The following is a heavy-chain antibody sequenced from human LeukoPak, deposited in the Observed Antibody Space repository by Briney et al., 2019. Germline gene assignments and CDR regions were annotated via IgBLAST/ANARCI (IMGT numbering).Heavy chain of an antibody. D-gene: IGHD5-12*01. CDR1: GFTFSTYA. CDR3: AKGHTDSEWLYLDS. Sequence: PGGSLRLSCAAPGFTFSTYAMSWVRQAPGKGLEWVSGIRGSGDSTYYADSVKGRFTISRDNSKNTLYLQMNSLRAEDTAVYYCAKGHTDSEWLYLDSWGQGSLVTVSS. V-gene: IGHV3-23*01. J-gene: IGHJ4*02. CDR2: IRGSGDST.